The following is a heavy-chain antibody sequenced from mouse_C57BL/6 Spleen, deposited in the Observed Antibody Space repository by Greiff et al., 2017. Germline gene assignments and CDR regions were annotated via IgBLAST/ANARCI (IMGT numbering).Heavy chain of an antibody. J-gene: IGHJ4*01. Sequence: QVQLQQPGAELVRPGSSVKLSCKASGYTFTSYWMHWVKQRPIQGLEWIGNIDPSDSETHYNQKFKDKATLTVDKSSSTAYMQLSSLTSEDSAVYYCATTIVTTMGYYAMDYWGQGTSVTVSS. CDR2: IDPSDSET. D-gene: IGHD2-5*01. V-gene: IGHV1-52*01. CDR3: ATTIVTTMGYYAMDY. CDR1: GYTFTSYW.